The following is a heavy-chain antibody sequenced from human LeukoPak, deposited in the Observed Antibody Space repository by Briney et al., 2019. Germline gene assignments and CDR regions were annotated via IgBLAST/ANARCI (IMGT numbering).Heavy chain of an antibody. D-gene: IGHD1-26*01. V-gene: IGHV3-74*01. Sequence: GGSLRLSCAGSGFTFSNYWIHWVHQAPGKGLVWVSRINSDGSTTTYADSVKGRFTISRDNAENTVYLQTNSLGAEDTAVYYCAREGSGRALDPWGQGTLVTVSS. CDR2: INSDGSTT. CDR3: AREGSGRALDP. CDR1: GFTFSNYW. J-gene: IGHJ5*02.